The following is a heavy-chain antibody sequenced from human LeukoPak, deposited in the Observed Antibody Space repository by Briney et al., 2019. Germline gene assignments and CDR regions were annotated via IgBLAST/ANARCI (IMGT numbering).Heavy chain of an antibody. D-gene: IGHD2-2*01. Sequence: NPGGSLRLSCAASGFTVSTNYMSWVRQAPGTGLEWVGHIKSKTDGGTTDYAAPVKGRFTISRDDSKNTLYLQTNSLKTEDTAVYYCTTDNQLAPRRYYFDYWGQGTLVTVSS. J-gene: IGHJ4*02. V-gene: IGHV3-15*01. CDR1: GFTVSTNY. CDR2: IKSKTDGGTT. CDR3: TTDNQLAPRRYYFDY.